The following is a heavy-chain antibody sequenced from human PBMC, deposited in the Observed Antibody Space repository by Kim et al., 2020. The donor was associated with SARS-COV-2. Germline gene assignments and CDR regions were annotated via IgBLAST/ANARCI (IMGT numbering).Heavy chain of an antibody. CDR2: ISYDGSNK. Sequence: GGSLRLSCAASGFTFSSCAIHWVRQAPGKGLEWVAAISYDGSNKNYADSVKGRFTISRDNSKNTLYLQMNSLRAEDTALYYCARDLWSRLRVLTYSYYGMDVWGQGTTVTVSS. V-gene: IGHV3-30-3*01. CDR3: ARDLWSRLRVLTYSYYGMDV. J-gene: IGHJ6*02. CDR1: GFTFSSCA. D-gene: IGHD2-21*01.